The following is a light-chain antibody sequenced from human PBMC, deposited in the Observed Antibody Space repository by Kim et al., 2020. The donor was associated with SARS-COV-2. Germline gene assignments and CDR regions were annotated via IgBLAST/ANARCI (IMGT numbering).Light chain of an antibody. CDR2: WAS. CDR1: QSDLHSSNNKNY. J-gene: IGKJ2*03. Sequence: RATINSKSSQSDLHSSNNKNYLAWYQQKPGQPPKLLIYWASTRESGVPDRFSGSGSGTDFTLAISNLQAEDVAVYYCQQYLTTPRSFGQGTKLEI. V-gene: IGKV4-1*01. CDR3: QQYLTTPRS.